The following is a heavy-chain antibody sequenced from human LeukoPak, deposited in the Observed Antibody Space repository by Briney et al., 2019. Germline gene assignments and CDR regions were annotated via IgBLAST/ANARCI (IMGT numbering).Heavy chain of an antibody. CDR3: AREGYYGSGSPPSLYFDY. V-gene: IGHV3-30*03. J-gene: IGHJ4*02. CDR2: TSSDLNVK. D-gene: IGHD3-10*01. CDR1: GLTFRNYG. Sequence: GGSLRLSCAASGLTFRNYGMHWVRQAPGKGLEWVAVTSSDLNVKLYADSVKGRFTISRDNSRSTLYLQMNSLRPEDTAIYYCAREGYYGSGSPPSLYFDYWGQGTLVTVPS.